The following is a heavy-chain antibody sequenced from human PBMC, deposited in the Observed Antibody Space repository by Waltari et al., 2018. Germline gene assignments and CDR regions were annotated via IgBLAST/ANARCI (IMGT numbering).Heavy chain of an antibody. J-gene: IGHJ4*02. CDR1: GYSISSGYY. CDR2: IYHSGST. V-gene: IGHV4-38-2*01. CDR3: ARLPVDFDWFPFDY. Sequence: QVQLQESGPGLVKPSETLSLTCAVSGYSISSGYYWGWIRQPPGKGLEWIGSIYHSGSTYYNPPLKSRVTISVDTSKNQFSLKLSSVTAADTAVYYCARLPVDFDWFPFDYWGQGTLVTVSS. D-gene: IGHD3-9*01.